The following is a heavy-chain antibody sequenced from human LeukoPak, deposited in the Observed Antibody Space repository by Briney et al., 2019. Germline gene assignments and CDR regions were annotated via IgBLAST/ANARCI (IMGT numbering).Heavy chain of an antibody. CDR1: GFTVSSNY. J-gene: IGHJ4*02. CDR3: ARASPLVGAPFDY. V-gene: IGHV3-53*01. Sequence: GGSLRLSCAASGFTVSSNYMSWVRQAPGKGLEWVSVIYSGGSTYYADSVKGRFTISRDNSKNTLYLQMNSLRAEDTAVYYCARASPLVGAPFDYWGQGTLVTVSS. CDR2: IYSGGST. D-gene: IGHD1-26*01.